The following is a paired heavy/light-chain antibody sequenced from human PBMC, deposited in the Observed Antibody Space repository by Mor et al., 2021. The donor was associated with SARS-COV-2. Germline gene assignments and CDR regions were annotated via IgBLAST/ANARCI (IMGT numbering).Heavy chain of an antibody. CDR1: GFTFSSQG. Sequence: EVHLLESGGGLVQPGGSLRLSCGGSGFTFSSQGMAWVRQVPGKGLEWVSGISGSGDETHYADSVKGRFTISRDNSKNTLYLQMNSLRAEDTALYYCVKDLQFSSSWIFDFWGQGTLVTVSS. V-gene: IGHV3-23*01. CDR2: ISGSGDET. D-gene: IGHD6-13*01. J-gene: IGHJ4*02. CDR3: VKDLQFSSSWIFDF.
Light chain of an antibody. CDR1: SLGDYY. CDR2: AKN. Sequence: SSELTQDTAVSVALGQTVTITCQGDSLGDYYATWYQQKPGQAPKLIIYAKNNRPSGIPDRFSGSGSGSTGFLTITGAQAEDEADYFCNSRARSGNHLKVLFGGGTKLTVL. CDR3: NSRARSGNHLKVL. J-gene: IGLJ3*02. V-gene: IGLV3-19*01.